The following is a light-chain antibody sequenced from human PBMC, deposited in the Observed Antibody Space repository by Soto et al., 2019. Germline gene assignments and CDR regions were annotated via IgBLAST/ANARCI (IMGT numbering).Light chain of an antibody. CDR3: QQYGSPPHT. V-gene: IGKV3-20*01. CDR1: QSVYNSY. Sequence: EIVLTQSPGTLSLSPGERATISCRASQSVYNSYLAWYQQKPGQTPRLLINAASNRATGVPDRFSGSGSGTDFTLTISRLEPGDFAVYYCQQYGSPPHTFGQGTKVDIK. J-gene: IGKJ2*01. CDR2: AAS.